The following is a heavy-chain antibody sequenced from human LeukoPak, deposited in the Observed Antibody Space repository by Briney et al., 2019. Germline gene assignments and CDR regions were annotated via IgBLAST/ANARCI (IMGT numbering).Heavy chain of an antibody. V-gene: IGHV3-23*01. D-gene: IGHD2-21*01. Sequence: GGSLRLSCAASGFTFNSYAMSWVRQAPGKGPEWVSTIYYAGGDTYYADSVKGRFTVSRDNINNALHLQMDSLRVEDTAVYYCARDHGAAVVPRRFDYWGRGTLVTVSS. CDR2: IYYAGGDT. CDR3: ARDHGAAVVPRRFDY. J-gene: IGHJ4*02. CDR1: GFTFNSYA.